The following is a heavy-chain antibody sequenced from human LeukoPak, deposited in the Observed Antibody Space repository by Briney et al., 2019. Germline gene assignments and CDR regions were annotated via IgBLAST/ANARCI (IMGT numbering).Heavy chain of an antibody. D-gene: IGHD2-2*01. CDR1: GGSFSGYY. CDR3: ARGGSGKYCSSTSCHSNFDY. Sequence: SETLSLTCAVYGGSFSGYYWSGIPQPPGKGLEWIGEINHSGSTNYNPSLKSRVTISVDTSKNQFSLKLSSVTAADTAVYYGARGGSGKYCSSTSCHSNFDYWGQGTLVTVSS. J-gene: IGHJ4*02. CDR2: INHSGST. V-gene: IGHV4-34*01.